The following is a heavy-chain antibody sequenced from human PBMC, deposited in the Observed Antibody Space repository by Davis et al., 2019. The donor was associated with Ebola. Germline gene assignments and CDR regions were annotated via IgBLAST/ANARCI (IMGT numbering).Heavy chain of an antibody. Sequence: SETLSLTCTVSGGSISSSSYYWGWIRQPPGKGLEWIGSIYYSGSTYYNPSLKSRVTISVDTSKNQFSLKLSSVTAADTAVYYCSRDIMTYYDSSGSSDYWGQGTLVTVSS. J-gene: IGHJ4*02. CDR2: IYYSGST. CDR1: GGSISSSSYY. V-gene: IGHV4-39*02. D-gene: IGHD3-22*01. CDR3: SRDIMTYYDSSGSSDY.